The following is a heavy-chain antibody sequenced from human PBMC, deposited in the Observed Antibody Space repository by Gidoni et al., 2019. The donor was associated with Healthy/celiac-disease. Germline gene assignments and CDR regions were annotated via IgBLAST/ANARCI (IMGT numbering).Heavy chain of an antibody. CDR2: IDPRDSYT. V-gene: IGHV5-10-1*03. J-gene: IGHJ5*02. CDR1: GSSFTSYW. CDR3: ARHLSGGPRFDP. Sequence: EVQLVQSGAEVNTPGESLRISCKGSGSSFTSYWISWVRQMPGKGLEWMGRIDPRDSYTNYSPSFQGHVTISADKSISTAYLQWSSLKASDTAMYYCARHLSGGPRFDPWGQGTLVTVSS.